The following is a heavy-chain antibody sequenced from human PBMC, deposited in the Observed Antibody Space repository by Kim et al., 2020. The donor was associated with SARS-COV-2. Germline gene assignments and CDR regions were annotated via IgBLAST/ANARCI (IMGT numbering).Heavy chain of an antibody. D-gene: IGHD3-10*01. CDR2: ISYEGSKQ. CDR1: GFTFYHYG. Sequence: GGSLRLSCEASGFTFYHYGLHWVRQAPGKGLEWVALISYEGSKQYYADPVKGRFSISTDWSKNTLYLDMKPLKSEDPAVYYCAKRMRFFWLGQLLVNWHFDLWGRGTLVAVSS. CDR3: AKRMRFFWLGQLLVNWHFDL. V-gene: IGHV3-30*18. J-gene: IGHJ2*01.